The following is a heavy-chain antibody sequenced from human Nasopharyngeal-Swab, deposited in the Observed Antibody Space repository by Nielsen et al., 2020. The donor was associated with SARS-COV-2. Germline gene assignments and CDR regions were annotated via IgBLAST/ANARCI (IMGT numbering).Heavy chain of an antibody. CDR2: IVVGSGNT. CDR1: GCTFTTSA. J-gene: IGHJ4*02. D-gene: IGHD3-22*01. V-gene: IGHV1-58*01. CDR3: AAGSAYYDSSDNTFDY. Sequence: SVKVSCKASGCTFTTSAVQWRQKARGQRREWIGWIVVGSGNTNYAQKFPERVTITMDMSTSTAYMELSSLRSEDTAVYYCAAGSAYYDSSDNTFDYWGQGTLGTVSS.